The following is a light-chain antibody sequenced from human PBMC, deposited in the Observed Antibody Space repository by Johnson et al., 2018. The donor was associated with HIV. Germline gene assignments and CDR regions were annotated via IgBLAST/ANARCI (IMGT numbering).Light chain of an antibody. V-gene: IGLV1-51*02. J-gene: IGLJ1*01. CDR3: GTWDSSLSAYV. CDR2: ENN. CDR1: SSNIGNNY. Sequence: QSVLTQSPSVSAAPGQKVTISCSGSSSNIGNNYVSWFQQLPGTAPKLLICENNKRPSGIPDRFSGSKSGTSATLGITGLQTGDEADYYCGTWDSSLSAYVFGPGTKVTVL.